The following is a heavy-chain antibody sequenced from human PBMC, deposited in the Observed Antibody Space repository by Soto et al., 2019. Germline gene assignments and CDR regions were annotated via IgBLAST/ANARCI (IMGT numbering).Heavy chain of an antibody. CDR3: AKDRSTMRWFDP. J-gene: IGHJ5*02. CDR2: VQMSRTT. Sequence: PSETLSLTCSVSGSSVSSYHWSWIRQAAGKGLEWIGRVQMSRTTNYNPSLKTRVTMSLDTSRNEVSLTMTSVTAADTAVYFCAKDRSTMRWFDPWGQGILVTVSS. CDR1: GSSVSSYH. D-gene: IGHD1-1*01. V-gene: IGHV4-4*07.